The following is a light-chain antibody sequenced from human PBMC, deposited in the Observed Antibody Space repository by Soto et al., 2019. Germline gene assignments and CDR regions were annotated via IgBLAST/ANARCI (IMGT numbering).Light chain of an antibody. Sequence: DIVMTQSPDSLAVSLGERATINCKSSQSVLYSSNNKNYLAWYQQKPVQPPKLLIYWASTRESGVPDRFSGSGSGTDFTLTISSLQAEDVAVYYCQQYYSTLPTFGQGTKVDIK. J-gene: IGKJ1*01. CDR3: QQYYSTLPT. CDR1: QSVLYSSNNKNY. V-gene: IGKV4-1*01. CDR2: WAS.